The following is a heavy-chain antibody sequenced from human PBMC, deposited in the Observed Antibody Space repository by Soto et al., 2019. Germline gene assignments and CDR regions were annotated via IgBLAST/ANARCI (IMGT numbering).Heavy chain of an antibody. J-gene: IGHJ4*02. V-gene: IGHV3-53*01. Sequence: GESLKISCAASAFTVRSNYMSWVRQAPGKGLEWVSAISSDGGTYYTDSVKGRFTISRDISKNTLYLQMNSLTAEDTAVYYCARDVIAVAGSADYWGQGTLVTVSS. CDR3: ARDVIAVAGSADY. CDR2: ISSDGGT. CDR1: AFTVRSNY. D-gene: IGHD6-19*01.